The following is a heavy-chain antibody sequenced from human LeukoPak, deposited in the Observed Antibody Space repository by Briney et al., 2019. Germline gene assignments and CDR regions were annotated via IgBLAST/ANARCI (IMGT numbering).Heavy chain of an antibody. V-gene: IGHV4-38-2*02. D-gene: IGHD4-17*01. CDR2: IYSDGST. Sequence: KPSETLSLTCTVSGYSISSGYYWGWIRQPPGKGLEWIGSIYSDGSTYFNPSLKSRVTISADTSKNHFSLKMTSVSAADTAVYYCPRRMTVTSKYFDDWGQGTLVTVSS. J-gene: IGHJ4*02. CDR3: PRRMTVTSKYFDD. CDR1: GYSISSGYY.